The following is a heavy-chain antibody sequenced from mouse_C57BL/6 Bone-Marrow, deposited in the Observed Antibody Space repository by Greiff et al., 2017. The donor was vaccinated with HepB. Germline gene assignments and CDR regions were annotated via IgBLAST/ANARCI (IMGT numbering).Heavy chain of an antibody. V-gene: IGHV1-5*01. Sequence: EVQLQQSGTVLARPGASVKMSCKTSGYTFTSYWMHWVKQRPGQGLEWIGAIYPGNSDTSYNQKFKGKAKLTAVTSASTAYMELSSLTNEDSAGYYCTRDSYLYWYFEVWGTGTTGTVSS. CDR1: GYTFTSYW. D-gene: IGHD5-5*01. J-gene: IGHJ1*03. CDR3: TRDSYLYWYFEV. CDR2: IYPGNSDT.